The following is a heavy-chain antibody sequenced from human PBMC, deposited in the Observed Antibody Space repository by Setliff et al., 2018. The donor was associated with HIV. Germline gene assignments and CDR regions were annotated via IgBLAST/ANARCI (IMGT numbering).Heavy chain of an antibody. V-gene: IGHV4-4*07. J-gene: IGHJ6*03. D-gene: IGHD3-16*01. Sequence: SETLSLTCTSSGDSISGYYWSWIRQPAGKGLEWIGRMHTSGNTNYNPSLKSRVTISVDTSKNQFSLKLTSVTAADTAVCYCARGPWGSMIGGINHYYYYMDVWGKGTTVTVSS. CDR1: GDSISGYY. CDR3: ARGPWGSMIGGINHYYYYMDV. CDR2: MHTSGNT.